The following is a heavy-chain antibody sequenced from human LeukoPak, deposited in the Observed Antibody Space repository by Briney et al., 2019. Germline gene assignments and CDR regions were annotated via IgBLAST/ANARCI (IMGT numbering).Heavy chain of an antibody. CDR3: AKLGYCSGGSCYSFHY. CDR2: IRYDGSNK. CDR1: GFTFSSYG. D-gene: IGHD2-15*01. V-gene: IGHV3-30*02. J-gene: IGHJ4*02. Sequence: GGSLRLSCAASGFTFSSYGMHWVRQAPGKGLEWVAFIRYDGSNKYYADSVKGRFTISRDNSKNTLYLQMNSLRAEDTAVYYCAKLGYCSGGSCYSFHYWGQGTLVTVSS.